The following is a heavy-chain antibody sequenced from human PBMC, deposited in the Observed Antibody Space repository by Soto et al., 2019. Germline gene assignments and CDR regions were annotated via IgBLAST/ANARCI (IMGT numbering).Heavy chain of an antibody. CDR3: ARVIWSGHLTSDL. CDR2: ISSSSSTI. V-gene: IGHV3-48*01. J-gene: IGHJ5*02. Sequence: GGSLRLSCAASGLPFSSNSMNWVRQAPGKGLEWISYISSSSSTIYADSVKGRFTISRDNAKNSLYLQMNSLRDEDTAVYYCARVIWSGHLTSDLWGQGTLVTVSS. CDR1: GLPFSSNS. D-gene: IGHD3-3*01.